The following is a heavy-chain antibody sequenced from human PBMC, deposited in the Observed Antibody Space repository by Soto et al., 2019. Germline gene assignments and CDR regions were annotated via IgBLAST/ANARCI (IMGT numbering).Heavy chain of an antibody. CDR1: VFTLSTYW. Sequence: PGGSLMLSFAASVFTLSTYWMHWVRQVPGKGLVWVSRISSGGTYTNYADSVKGRFTISRDSARNTLFLQMNYLTGEDTAVYYCARTFVDGMAGFGPWGQGTLVTVSS. V-gene: IGHV3-74*01. J-gene: IGHJ5*02. CDR3: ARTFVDGMAGFGP. CDR2: ISSGGTYT. D-gene: IGHD2-15*01.